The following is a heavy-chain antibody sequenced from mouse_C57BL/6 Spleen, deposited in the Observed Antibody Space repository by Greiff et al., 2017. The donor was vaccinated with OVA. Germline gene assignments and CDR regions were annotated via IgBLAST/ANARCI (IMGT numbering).Heavy chain of an antibody. V-gene: IGHV1-26*01. Sequence: EVQLQQSGPELVKPGASVKISCKASGYTFTDYYMNWVKQSHGKSLEWIGDINPNNGGTSYNQKFKGKATLTVDKSSSTAYMELRSLTSEDSAVYDCARTYGNYQTWFAYWGQGTLVTVSA. CDR3: ARTYGNYQTWFAY. CDR2: INPNNGGT. CDR1: GYTFTDYY. J-gene: IGHJ3*01. D-gene: IGHD2-10*02.